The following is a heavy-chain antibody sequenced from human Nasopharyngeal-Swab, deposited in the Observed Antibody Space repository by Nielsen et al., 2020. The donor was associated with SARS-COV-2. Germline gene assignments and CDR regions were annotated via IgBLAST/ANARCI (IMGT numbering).Heavy chain of an antibody. V-gene: IGHV4-34*01. CDR1: GGSFSGYY. CDR3: ARTYSSSYYYYGMDV. D-gene: IGHD6-13*01. CDR2: INHSGST. Sequence: SETLSLTCAVYGGSFSGYYWSWIRQPPGKGLEWNGEINHSGSTNYNPSLKSRVTISVDTSKNQFSLKLSSVTAADTAVYYCARTYSSSYYYYGMDVWGQGTTVTVSS. J-gene: IGHJ6*02.